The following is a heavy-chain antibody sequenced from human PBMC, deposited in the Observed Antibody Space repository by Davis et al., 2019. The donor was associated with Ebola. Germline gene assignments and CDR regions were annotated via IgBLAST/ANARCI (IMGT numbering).Heavy chain of an antibody. CDR2: ISGSGGST. CDR3: ARDRGVLRLVATITNYYYYYGMDV. J-gene: IGHJ6*02. Sequence: AISGSGGSTYYADSVKGRFTISRDNSKNTLYLQMNSLRAEDTAVYYCARDRGVLRLVATITNYYYYYGMDVWGQGTTVTVSS. D-gene: IGHD5-12*01. V-gene: IGHV3-23*01.